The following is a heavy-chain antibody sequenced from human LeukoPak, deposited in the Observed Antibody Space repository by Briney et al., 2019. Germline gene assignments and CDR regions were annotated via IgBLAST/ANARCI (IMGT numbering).Heavy chain of an antibody. CDR1: GYTFTGYY. Sequence: ASVKVSCKASGYTFTGYYINWVRQAPGQGLEWMGRINPNSGGTNYAQKFQGRATMTRDTSINTAYMELSRLRSDDTAVYYCARDVSYYDSGYYYDYWGQGTLVTVSS. J-gene: IGHJ4*02. CDR2: INPNSGGT. V-gene: IGHV1-2*06. CDR3: ARDVSYYDSGYYYDY. D-gene: IGHD3-22*01.